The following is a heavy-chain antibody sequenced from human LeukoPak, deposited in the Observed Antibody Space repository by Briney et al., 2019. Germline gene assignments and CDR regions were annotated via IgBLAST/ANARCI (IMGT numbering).Heavy chain of an antibody. D-gene: IGHD3-3*01. Sequence: SVKVSCKASGGTFSSYAISWVRQAPGQGLEWMGGIIPIFGTANYAQKFQGRVTITADESTSTAYMGLSSLRSEDTAVYYCARSTIFGVVITPPYFDYWGQGTLVTVSS. J-gene: IGHJ4*02. CDR3: ARSTIFGVVITPPYFDY. CDR2: IIPIFGTA. V-gene: IGHV1-69*13. CDR1: GGTFSSYA.